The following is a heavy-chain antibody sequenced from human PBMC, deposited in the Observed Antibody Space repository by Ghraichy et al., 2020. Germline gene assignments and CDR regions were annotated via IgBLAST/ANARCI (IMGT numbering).Heavy chain of an antibody. V-gene: IGHV3-21*01. CDR3: ARAPGPDYYEAWYFDL. CDR1: GFTFSSYS. CDR2: ISSSSSYI. Sequence: GGSLRLSCAASGFTFSSYSMNWVRQAPGKGLEWVSSISSSSSYIYYADSVKGRFTISRDNAKNSLYLQMNSLRAEDTAVYYCARAPGPDYYEAWYFDLWGRGTLVTVSS. D-gene: IGHD3-22*01. J-gene: IGHJ2*01.